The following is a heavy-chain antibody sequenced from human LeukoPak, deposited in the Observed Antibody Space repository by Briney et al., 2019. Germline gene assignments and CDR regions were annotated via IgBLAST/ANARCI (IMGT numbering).Heavy chain of an antibody. CDR3: ARVKSGWRGLDY. J-gene: IGHJ4*02. CDR1: GFTVSSNY. D-gene: IGHD6-19*01. V-gene: IGHV3-53*01. CDR2: IYSGGST. Sequence: GGSLRLSCAASGFTVSSNYMSWVRQAPGKGLEWVSVIYSGGSTYYADSVKGRFTISRDNSKNTLYLQMNSLRAEDTAVYYCARVKSGWRGLDYWGQGTLVTVSS.